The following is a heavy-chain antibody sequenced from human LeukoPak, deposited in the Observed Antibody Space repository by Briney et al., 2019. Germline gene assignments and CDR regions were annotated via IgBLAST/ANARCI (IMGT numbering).Heavy chain of an antibody. J-gene: IGHJ3*02. V-gene: IGHV1-2*02. Sequence: GASVKVSCKASGYTFTGYYMHWVRQAPGQGLEWMGWINPNSGGTNYAQNFQGRVTMTRDTSISTAYMELSRLSSDDTAVYYCACHRDYYGSGSYLAFDIWGQGTMVTVSS. D-gene: IGHD3-10*01. CDR1: GYTFTGYY. CDR2: INPNSGGT. CDR3: ACHRDYYGSGSYLAFDI.